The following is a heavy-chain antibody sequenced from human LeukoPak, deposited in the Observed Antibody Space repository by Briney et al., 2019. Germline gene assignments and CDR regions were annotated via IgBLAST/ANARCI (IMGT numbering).Heavy chain of an antibody. D-gene: IGHD3-22*01. V-gene: IGHV3-53*01. CDR2: SSTGGST. CDR1: GLTVSRHY. CDR3: ARDDYYDSSGLDY. Sequence: PGGSLRLSCVASGLTVSRHYMTWVRQAPGKGLEWLSDSSTGGSTNYADSGKGRFTTSRDNSKNILYLQMNSLRAEDTAVYYCARDDYYDSSGLDYWGQGILVTVSS. J-gene: IGHJ4*02.